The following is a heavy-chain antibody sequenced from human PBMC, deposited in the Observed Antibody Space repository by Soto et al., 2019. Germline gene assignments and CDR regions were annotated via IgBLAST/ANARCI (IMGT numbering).Heavy chain of an antibody. J-gene: IGHJ4*02. Sequence: SETLSLTCTVSGDSISSYYWSWIRQPPGKGLEWIGYIYHLGNTNYNPSLKSRVTISVDTSKNQFSLKLSSVTAADTAVYYCARRYGYSFDYWGQGTLVTVSS. CDR3: ARRYGYSFDY. CDR1: GDSISSYY. CDR2: IYHLGNT. D-gene: IGHD1-1*01. V-gene: IGHV4-59*08.